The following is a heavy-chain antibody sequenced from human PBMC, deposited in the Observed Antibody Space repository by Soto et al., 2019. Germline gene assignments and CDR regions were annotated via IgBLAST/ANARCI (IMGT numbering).Heavy chain of an antibody. Sequence: SETLSLTCAVYGGSFSGYYWSWIRQPPGKGPEWIGEINHSGSTNYNPSLKSRVTISVDTSKNQFSLKLSSVTAADTAVYYCARSITMVRGPPGYWGQGTLVTVS. CDR3: ARSITMVRGPPGY. D-gene: IGHD3-10*01. CDR1: GGSFSGYY. CDR2: INHSGST. V-gene: IGHV4-34*01. J-gene: IGHJ4*02.